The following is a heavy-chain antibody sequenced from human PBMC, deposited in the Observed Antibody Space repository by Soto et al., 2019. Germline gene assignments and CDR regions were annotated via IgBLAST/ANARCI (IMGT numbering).Heavy chain of an antibody. J-gene: IGHJ5*02. CDR1: GFTFSSYA. Sequence: GRSLRLSCTGSGFTFSSYAMNWVRQAPGKGLECVSTISGSGGTTYYADSVKGRFTISRDNSKNTLYLQMSSLRAEDTAVYYCAKNGRAAAMYPWFDPWGQGTLVTVSS. CDR3: AKNGRAAAMYPWFDP. D-gene: IGHD6-13*01. CDR2: ISGSGGTT. V-gene: IGHV3-23*01.